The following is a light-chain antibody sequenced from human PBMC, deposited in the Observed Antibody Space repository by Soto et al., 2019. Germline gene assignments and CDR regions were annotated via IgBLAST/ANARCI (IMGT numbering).Light chain of an antibody. CDR1: QGIRND. Sequence: AIPMTQSPSSLSASVGDTVTITCRASQGIRNDLGWYQQKPGRAPKLLIYGASSVQTGVPSRFSGSGSGTDFTLTINSLQPEDFATYYCLQDNNYPLTFGGGTKVEIK. CDR2: GAS. J-gene: IGKJ4*01. CDR3: LQDNNYPLT. V-gene: IGKV1-6*01.